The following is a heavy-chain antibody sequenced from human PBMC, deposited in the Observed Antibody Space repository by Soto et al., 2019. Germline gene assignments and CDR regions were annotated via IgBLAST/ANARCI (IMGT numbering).Heavy chain of an antibody. Sequence: GGSLRLSCAASGFTFSSYSMNWVRQAPGKGLEWVSSISSSSSYIYYADSVKGRFTISRDNAKNSLYLQMNSLRAEDTAVYYCARGLLGYCTNGVCPFDYWGQGTLVTVSS. CDR2: ISSSSSYI. J-gene: IGHJ4*02. V-gene: IGHV3-21*01. CDR3: ARGLLGYCTNGVCPFDY. CDR1: GFTFSSYS. D-gene: IGHD2-8*01.